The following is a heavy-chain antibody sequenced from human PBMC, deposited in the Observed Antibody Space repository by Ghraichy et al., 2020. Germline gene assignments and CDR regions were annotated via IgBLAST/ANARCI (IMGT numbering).Heavy chain of an antibody. CDR1: GFTFSSYW. CDR2: IKQDGSEK. J-gene: IGHJ4*02. V-gene: IGHV3-7*04. CDR3: ARAGSEGGYFDY. Sequence: GESLNISCAASGFTFSSYWMSWVRQAPGKGLEWVANIKQDGSEKYYVDSVKGRFTISRDNAKNSLYLQMNSLRAEDTAVYYCARAGSEGGYFDYWGQGTLVTVSS. D-gene: IGHD3-10*01.